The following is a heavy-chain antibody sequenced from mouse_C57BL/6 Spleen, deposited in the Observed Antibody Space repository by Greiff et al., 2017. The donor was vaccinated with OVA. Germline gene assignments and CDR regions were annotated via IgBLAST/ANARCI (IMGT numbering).Heavy chain of an antibody. J-gene: IGHJ4*01. CDR3: VRHRHSLYAMDY. Sequence: EVQLVESGGGLVQPKGSLKLSCAASGFSFNTYAMNWVRQAPGKGLEWVARIRSKSNNYATDYADSVKDRFTISRDDSESMLYLQMNNLKTEDTSMYYCVRHRHSLYAMDYWGQGTSVTVSS. D-gene: IGHD6-2*01. CDR2: IRSKSNNYAT. V-gene: IGHV10-1*01. CDR1: GFSFNTYA.